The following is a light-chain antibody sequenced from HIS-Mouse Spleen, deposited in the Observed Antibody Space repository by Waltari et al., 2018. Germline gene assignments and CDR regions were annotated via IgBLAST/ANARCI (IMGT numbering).Light chain of an antibody. J-gene: IGLJ2*01. Sequence: QSALTQPPSASGSPGQSVNIPCTGTSSDVGGYNYVSWYQQHPGKAPKLMIYEVSKRPSGVPDRFSGSKSGNTASLTVSGLQAEDEADYYCSSYAGSNTVVFGGGTKLTVL. CDR1: SSDVGGYNY. V-gene: IGLV2-8*01. CDR3: SSYAGSNTVV. CDR2: EVS.